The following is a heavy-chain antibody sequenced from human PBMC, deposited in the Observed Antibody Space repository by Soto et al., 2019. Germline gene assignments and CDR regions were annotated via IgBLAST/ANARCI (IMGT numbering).Heavy chain of an antibody. J-gene: IGHJ4*02. CDR2: IYPDDSDT. D-gene: IGHD2-8*02. V-gene: IGHV5-51*01. CDR1: GYSFSKFW. Sequence: ESLKISCQASGYSFSKFWIACVRQMPGEGLEWLGIIYPDDSDTRYSPSFLGQVTISADKSIKTTYLQWSSLKASDTAIYFCASSVLVTSTMNYFDLWGQGTLVTVSS. CDR3: ASSVLVTSTMNYFDL.